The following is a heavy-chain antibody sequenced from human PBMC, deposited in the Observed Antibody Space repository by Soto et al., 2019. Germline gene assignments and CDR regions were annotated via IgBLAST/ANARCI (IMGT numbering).Heavy chain of an antibody. D-gene: IGHD3-3*01. V-gene: IGHV4-34*01. CDR1: GGSFSGYY. J-gene: IGHJ6*02. CDR2: INHSGST. CDR3: ARAAYYDFWSGYPASYYYGMDV. Sequence: PSETLSLTCAVYGGSFSGYYWSWIRQPPGKALEWIGEINHSGSTNYNPSLKSRVTISVDTSKNQFSLRLSSVTAADTAVYYCARAAYYDFWSGYPASYYYGMDVWGQGTTVTVSS.